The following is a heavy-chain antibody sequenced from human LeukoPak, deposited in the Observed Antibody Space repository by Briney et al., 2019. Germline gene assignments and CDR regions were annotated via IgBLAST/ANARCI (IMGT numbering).Heavy chain of an antibody. J-gene: IGHJ4*02. V-gene: IGHV3-7*03. CDR3: AHRKATSWAHDY. D-gene: IGHD2-2*01. CDR1: GFTFSNYW. Sequence: PGGSLRLSCAASGFTFSNYWMTWVRQAPGKGLEWVANIKQDGTEKYYVDSVKGRFTISRDNAENSLYLQMNSLRAEDTAVYYCAHRKATSWAHDYWGQGTLVTVSS. CDR2: IKQDGTEK.